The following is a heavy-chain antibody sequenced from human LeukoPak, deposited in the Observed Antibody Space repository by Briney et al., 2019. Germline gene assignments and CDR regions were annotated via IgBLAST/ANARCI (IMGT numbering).Heavy chain of an antibody. Sequence: PSETLSLTCTVSGGSISSYYWSWIRQPPGKGLEWIGYIYYSGSTNYNPSPKSRVTISVDTSKNQFSLKLSSVTAADTAVYYCARHEGILSLLYYFDYWGQGTLVTVSS. CDR2: IYYSGST. CDR3: ARHEGILSLLYYFDY. D-gene: IGHD3-16*01. J-gene: IGHJ4*02. CDR1: GGSISSYY. V-gene: IGHV4-59*08.